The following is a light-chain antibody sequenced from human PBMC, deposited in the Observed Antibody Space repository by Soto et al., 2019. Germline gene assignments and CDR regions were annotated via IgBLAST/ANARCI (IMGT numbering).Light chain of an antibody. Sequence: EIVLTQSPGTLSLSPGSRATLSCRASQSVSSSYLAWYQQKPGQAPRLIIYGASSRTAGIPNRFSGRGSRKDFTITISRLEPEDFAVYYCQHNRSSPTFGQGTRLEIK. CDR3: QHNRSSPT. V-gene: IGKV3-20*01. J-gene: IGKJ5*01. CDR2: GAS. CDR1: QSVSSSY.